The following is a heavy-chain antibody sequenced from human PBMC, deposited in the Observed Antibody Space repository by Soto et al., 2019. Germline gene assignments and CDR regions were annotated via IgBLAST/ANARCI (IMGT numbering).Heavy chain of an antibody. Sequence: PSQMLTLTCPISGDSVSSNSASWNLIRQSPSRGLEWLGRTYYRSKWYNDYAVSVKSRITINPDTSKNQFSLQLNSVTPEDTAVYYCARAESIAARLGYWGQGTLVLVSS. CDR1: GDSVSSNSAS. V-gene: IGHV6-1*01. J-gene: IGHJ4*02. CDR2: TYYRSKWYN. D-gene: IGHD6-6*01. CDR3: ARAESIAARLGY.